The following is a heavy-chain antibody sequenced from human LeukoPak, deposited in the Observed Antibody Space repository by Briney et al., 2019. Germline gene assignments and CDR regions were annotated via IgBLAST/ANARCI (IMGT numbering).Heavy chain of an antibody. V-gene: IGHV1-69*13. D-gene: IGHD2-21*02. J-gene: IGHJ6*02. Sequence: SVKVSCKASGGTFSSYAISWVRQAPGQGLEWMGGIIPIFGTANYAQKFQGRVTITADESTSTAYMELSSLRSEDTAVYYCARVTLGDWPDPYGMDVWGQGTTVTVSS. CDR2: IIPIFGTA. CDR3: ARVTLGDWPDPYGMDV. CDR1: GGTFSSYA.